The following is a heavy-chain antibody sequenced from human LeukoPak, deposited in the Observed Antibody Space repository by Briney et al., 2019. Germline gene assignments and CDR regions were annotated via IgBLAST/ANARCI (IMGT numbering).Heavy chain of an antibody. D-gene: IGHD1-26*01. Sequence: GGSLRLSCAASGFTFSDYYMSWIRQAPGKGLEWVSYISSSGSTIYYADSVKGRFTISRDNAKNSLHLQMNSLRAEDTAVYYCAKDTPLYSGTQDPIWGQGTMVTVSS. V-gene: IGHV3-11*01. CDR1: GFTFSDYY. J-gene: IGHJ3*02. CDR2: ISSSGSTI. CDR3: AKDTPLYSGTQDPI.